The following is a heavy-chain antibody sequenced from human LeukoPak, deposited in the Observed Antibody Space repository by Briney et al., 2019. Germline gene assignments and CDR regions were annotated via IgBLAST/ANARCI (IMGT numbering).Heavy chain of an antibody. Sequence: PGGSLRLSCAASGFTFSTYTYSMNWVRQAPGKGLEWVSSITSESTYIYYADSVKGRFTISRDTAKNSLYLQMNTLSVEDTAVYYCARGSGRLDYWGQGTLVTVSS. CDR2: ITSESTYI. CDR3: ARGSGRLDY. CDR1: GFTFSTYTYS. D-gene: IGHD6-19*01. J-gene: IGHJ4*02. V-gene: IGHV3-21*01.